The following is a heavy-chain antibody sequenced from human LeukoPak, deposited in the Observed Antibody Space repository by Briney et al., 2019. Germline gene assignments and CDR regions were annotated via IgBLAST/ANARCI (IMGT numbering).Heavy chain of an antibody. CDR1: GFTFSSYS. CDR3: AREGGDYVAPFDY. V-gene: IGHV3-21*01. Sequence: PGGSLRLSCAASGFTFSSYSMNWVLQAPGKGLEWVSSISSSSSYIYYADSVKGRFTISRDNAKNSLYLQMNSLRAEDTAVYYCAREGGDYVAPFDYWGQGTLVTVSS. D-gene: IGHD4-17*01. CDR2: ISSSSSYI. J-gene: IGHJ4*02.